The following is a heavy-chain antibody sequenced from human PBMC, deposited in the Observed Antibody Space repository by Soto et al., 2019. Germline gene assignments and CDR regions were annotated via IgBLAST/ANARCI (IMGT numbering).Heavy chain of an antibody. J-gene: IGHJ4*02. CDR3: AKESDYYGSGSYYGYFDY. CDR2: ISGSGGST. CDR1: GFTFSSYA. Sequence: PGGSLRLSCAASGFTFSSYAMSWFRQAPGKGLEWVSAISGSGGSTYYADSVKGRFTISRDNSKNTLYLQMNSLRAEDTAVYYCAKESDYYGSGSYYGYFDYWGQGTLVTVSS. V-gene: IGHV3-23*01. D-gene: IGHD3-10*01.